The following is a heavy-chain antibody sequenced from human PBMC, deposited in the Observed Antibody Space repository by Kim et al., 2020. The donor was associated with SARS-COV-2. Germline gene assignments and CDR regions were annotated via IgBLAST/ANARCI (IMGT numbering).Heavy chain of an antibody. CDR1: GASIRLSTYY. J-gene: IGHJ5*02. CDR2: IYQTGST. V-gene: IGHV4-39*01. D-gene: IGHD4-17*01. CDR3: ARLPYGDEGLYP. Sequence: SETLSLTCTVSGASIRLSTYYWGWVRQPPGKGLEWIGSIYQTGSTYFNPSLKSRVTMSVDTSKNQFTLNLNSVTAADTALYYCARLPYGDEGLYPWGQGT.